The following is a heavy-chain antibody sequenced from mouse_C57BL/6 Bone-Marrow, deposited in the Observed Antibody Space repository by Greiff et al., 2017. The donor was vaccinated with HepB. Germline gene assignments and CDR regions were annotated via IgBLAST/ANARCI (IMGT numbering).Heavy chain of an antibody. Sequence: QVQLQQSGAELVRPGASVKLSCKASGYTFTDYYINWVKQRPGQGLEWIARIYPGSGNTYYNEKFKGKATLTAEKSSSTAYMQLSSLTSEDSAVYFCAREWLLKFAYWGQGTLVTVSA. CDR3: AREWLLKFAY. D-gene: IGHD2-3*01. CDR1: GYTFTDYY. J-gene: IGHJ3*01. CDR2: IYPGSGNT. V-gene: IGHV1-76*01.